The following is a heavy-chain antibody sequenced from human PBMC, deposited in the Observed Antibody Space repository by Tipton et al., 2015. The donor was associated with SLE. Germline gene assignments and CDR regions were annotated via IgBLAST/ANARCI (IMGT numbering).Heavy chain of an antibody. D-gene: IGHD3-3*01. Sequence: QSGPEVKKPGASVKVSCKASGYTFINYGISWVRQAPGQGLEWMGWINTYNGNRNYAQKVQGRVTMTTDTSTSTAYMELRSLRSDDTAVYYCARVNFDFWSGLNSWGQGTLVTVSS. CDR2: INTYNGNR. CDR1: GYTFINYG. J-gene: IGHJ4*02. CDR3: ARVNFDFWSGLNS. V-gene: IGHV1-18*01.